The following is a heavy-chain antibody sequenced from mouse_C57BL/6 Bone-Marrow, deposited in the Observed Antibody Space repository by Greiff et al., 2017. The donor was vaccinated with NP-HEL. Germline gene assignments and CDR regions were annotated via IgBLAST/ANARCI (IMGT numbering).Heavy chain of an antibody. Sequence: EVKLMESGPGLVKPSQSLSLTCSVTGYSITSGYYWNWIRQFPGNKLEWMGYIRYDGSNNYNPSLKNRISITRDTSKNQFFLKLNSVTTEDTATYYCASLITTVVATGYFDVWGTGTTVTVSS. CDR2: IRYDGSN. D-gene: IGHD1-1*01. J-gene: IGHJ1*03. V-gene: IGHV3-6*01. CDR3: ASLITTVVATGYFDV. CDR1: GYSITSGYY.